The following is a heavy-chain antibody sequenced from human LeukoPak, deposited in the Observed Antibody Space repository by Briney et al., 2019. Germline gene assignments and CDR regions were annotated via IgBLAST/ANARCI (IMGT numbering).Heavy chain of an antibody. V-gene: IGHV3-23*01. J-gene: IGHJ4*02. D-gene: IGHD6-19*01. CDR2: ISGSGGST. CDR3: AKDVIGQWLVGGVFDH. CDR1: GFTFSSYA. Sequence: GGSLRLSCAASGFTFSSYAMSWVRQAPGKGLEWVSAISGSGGSTYYADSVKGRFTISSDNSKNTLYLQMNSLIAEDTAVYYCAKDVIGQWLVGGVFDHWGQGTLVTVSS.